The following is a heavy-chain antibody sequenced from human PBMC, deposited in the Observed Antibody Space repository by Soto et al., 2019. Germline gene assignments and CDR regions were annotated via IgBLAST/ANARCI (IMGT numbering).Heavy chain of an antibody. CDR1: GYTFINFD. V-gene: IGHV1-8*02. J-gene: IGHJ5*02. D-gene: IGHD6-13*01. Sequence: ASVKVSCKASGYTFINFDISCVRQAAGQGLEWLGWMNPGSGKTGYASKFQGRVAMTRDASTGTSHLELSSLTSDDTAVYYCARMASAGTLNWFDPWGQGTLVTVSS. CDR3: ARMASAGTLNWFDP. CDR2: MNPGSGKT.